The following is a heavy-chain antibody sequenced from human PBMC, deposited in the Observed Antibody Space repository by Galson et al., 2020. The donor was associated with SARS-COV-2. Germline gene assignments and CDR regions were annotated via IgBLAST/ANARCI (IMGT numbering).Heavy chain of an antibody. CDR1: GFTFSSYW. J-gene: IGHJ4*02. D-gene: IGHD3-16*01. CDR3: ARGDMRNDYFDY. V-gene: IGHV3-74*01. Sequence: LHGESLKISCAASGFTFSSYWMHWVRQAPGKGLVWVSRIYSEGSSTDYADSVKGRFTISGDNAKNTLYLQMNSLRAEDTAVYYCARGDMRNDYFDYWGQGTLVTVSS. CDR2: IYSEGSST.